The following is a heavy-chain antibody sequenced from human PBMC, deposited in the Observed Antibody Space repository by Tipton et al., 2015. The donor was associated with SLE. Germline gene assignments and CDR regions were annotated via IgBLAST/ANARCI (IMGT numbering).Heavy chain of an antibody. CDR1: GDSMSSHY. V-gene: IGHV4-4*08. CDR3: ARGDSTFDF. CDR2: IYINGNT. Sequence: GLVKPSETLSLTCTVSGDSMSSHYWSWIRQSPGKGLEWIGYIYINGNTNYNPSLKSRITMSVDTSKKQFVLKLSSVNAADTAVYYCARGDSTFDFWSQGTLVTVSS. D-gene: IGHD2/OR15-2a*01. J-gene: IGHJ4*02.